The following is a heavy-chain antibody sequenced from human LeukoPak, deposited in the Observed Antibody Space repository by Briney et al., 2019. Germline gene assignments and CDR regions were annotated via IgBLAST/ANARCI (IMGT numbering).Heavy chain of an antibody. CDR2: IRYDGGNK. D-gene: IGHD3-22*01. CDR3: AKVSAYYYDSSGTEDAFDI. J-gene: IGHJ3*02. Sequence: PGGSLRLSCAASGFTFSAYGMHWVRQAPGKGLEWVAFIRYDGGNKYFADSVKGRFTISRDNSKNTLSLQMNSLRAEDTAVYYCAKVSAYYYDSSGTEDAFDIWGQGTMVTVSS. V-gene: IGHV3-30*02. CDR1: GFTFSAYG.